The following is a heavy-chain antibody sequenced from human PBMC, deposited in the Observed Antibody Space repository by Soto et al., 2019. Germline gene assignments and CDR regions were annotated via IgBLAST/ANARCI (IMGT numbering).Heavy chain of an antibody. V-gene: IGHV4-34*01. D-gene: IGHD3-10*01. J-gene: IGHJ4*02. Sequence: SETLSLTCAVYGGSFSGYYWSWIRQPPGKGLEWIGEINHSGSTNYNPSLKSRVTISVDTSKNQFSLKLSSVTAADTAVYYCARGPEFWCRGTLVIVSS. CDR2: INHSGST. CDR3: ARGPEF. CDR1: GGSFSGYY.